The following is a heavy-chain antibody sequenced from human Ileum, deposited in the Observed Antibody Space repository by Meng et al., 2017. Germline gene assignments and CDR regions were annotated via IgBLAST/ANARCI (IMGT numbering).Heavy chain of an antibody. V-gene: IGHV1-2*06. CDR1: GITLTGYY. J-gene: IGHJ4*02. CDR3: ARENWYYDY. D-gene: IGHD3-10*01. CDR2: IKFNDGGT. Sequence: QGQLVQSGAEVGKPGASVKVSCKSSGITLTGYYIHWVRQAPGQGLEWMGQIKFNDGGTYYVQKFEGRVTLTRDTSINTVYMELSSLKSDDTAVYYCARENWYYDYWGQGTLVTVSS.